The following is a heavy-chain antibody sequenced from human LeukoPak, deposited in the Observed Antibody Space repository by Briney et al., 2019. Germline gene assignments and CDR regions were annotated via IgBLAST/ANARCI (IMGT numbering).Heavy chain of an antibody. CDR3: GSRAEILTGYRSEKNYNWFDP. Sequence: SETLSLTCTLSRGSISIYYWSWIRQPPGKGLEWIGYIYYSESTNYNPSLKSRVTISVDTSKNQFSLKPSSVTAADTDVYYCGSRAEILTGYRSEKNYNWFDPWGQGTLVTVSS. CDR2: IYYSEST. V-gene: IGHV4-59*01. J-gene: IGHJ5*02. D-gene: IGHD3-9*01. CDR1: RGSISIYY.